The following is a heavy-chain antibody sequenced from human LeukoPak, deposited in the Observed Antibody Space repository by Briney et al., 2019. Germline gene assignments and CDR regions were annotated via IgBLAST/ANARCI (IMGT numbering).Heavy chain of an antibody. Sequence: SETLSLTCAVYGGSFSGYYWSWIRQPPGKGLEWIGEINHSGSTNYNPSLKSRVTISVDTSKNQFSLKLSSVTAADTAVYYCARVNSYGYVVGFDYRGQGTLVTVSS. V-gene: IGHV4-34*01. D-gene: IGHD5-18*01. CDR1: GGSFSGYY. CDR3: ARVNSYGYVVGFDY. J-gene: IGHJ4*02. CDR2: INHSGST.